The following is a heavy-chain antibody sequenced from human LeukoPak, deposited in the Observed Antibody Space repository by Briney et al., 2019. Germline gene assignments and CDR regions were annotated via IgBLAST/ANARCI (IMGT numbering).Heavy chain of an antibody. J-gene: IGHJ5*02. Sequence: SETLSLTCTVSGYSISSGYYWGWIRQPPGKGLEWIGSMYHSGSTYYNLSLKSRVTISLDTFKNQFSLKLSSVTAADTAVYYCARDGRIRFPVTNWFDPWGQGTLVIVSS. CDR3: ARDGRIRFPVTNWFDP. D-gene: IGHD3-3*01. CDR1: GYSISSGYY. V-gene: IGHV4-38-2*02. CDR2: MYHSGST.